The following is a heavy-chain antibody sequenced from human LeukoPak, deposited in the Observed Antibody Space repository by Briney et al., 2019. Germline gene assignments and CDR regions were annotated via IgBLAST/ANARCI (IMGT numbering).Heavy chain of an antibody. Sequence: ASVKVSCKASGYTFTGYYMHWVRRAPGQGLEWMGIINPSGGTTTYAQRLHGRVTMTRDTSTSTVYMDLTNLRSEDTAVYYCARGRLWEVLDAFDIWGQGTMVTVSS. J-gene: IGHJ3*02. CDR1: GYTFTGYY. CDR2: INPSGGTT. D-gene: IGHD1-26*01. V-gene: IGHV1-46*03. CDR3: ARGRLWEVLDAFDI.